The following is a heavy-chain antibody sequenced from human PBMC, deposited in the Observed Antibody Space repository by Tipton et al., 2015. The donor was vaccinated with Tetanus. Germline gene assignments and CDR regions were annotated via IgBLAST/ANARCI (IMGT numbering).Heavy chain of an antibody. CDR2: ISYDGSNK. Sequence: SLRLSCAASGFTFSNYVMHWVRQAPGKGLEWVAVISYDGSNKYYADSVKGRFTISRGNSKNALYLQMNGLRAEDTAVYYCAKGWGSLDHWGQGTLVTVSS. CDR1: GFTFSNYV. V-gene: IGHV3-30*18. J-gene: IGHJ4*02. CDR3: AKGWGSLDH. D-gene: IGHD7-27*01.